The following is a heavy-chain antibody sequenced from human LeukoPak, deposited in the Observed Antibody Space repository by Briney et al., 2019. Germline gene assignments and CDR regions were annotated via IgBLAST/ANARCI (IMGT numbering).Heavy chain of an antibody. V-gene: IGHV3-48*01. CDR3: ASVSLVFHFVVS. Sequence: PGGSLRLSCAASGFTFSSYSTNWVRQAPGKGLEWVSYISSSSSTIYYADSVKGRFTISRDNAKNSLYLQMNSLRAEDTAVYYCASVSLVFHFVVSWGQGTLVTVSS. D-gene: IGHD3-3*02. CDR2: ISSSSSTI. J-gene: IGHJ5*01. CDR1: GFTFSSYS.